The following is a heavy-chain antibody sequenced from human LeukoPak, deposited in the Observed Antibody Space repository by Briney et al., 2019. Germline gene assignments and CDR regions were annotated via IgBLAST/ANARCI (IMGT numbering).Heavy chain of an antibody. CDR1: GGTFSSYT. CDR3: ASNSLASLGLNRKLSSPQETDY. V-gene: IGHV1-69*02. D-gene: IGHD6-6*01. Sequence: ASVKVSCKASGGTFSSYTISWVRQAPGQGLEWMGRIIPILGIANYAQKFQGRVTITADKSTSTAYMELSSLRSEDTAVYYCASNSLASLGLNRKLSSPQETDYWGQGTLVTVSS. CDR2: IIPILGIA. J-gene: IGHJ4*02.